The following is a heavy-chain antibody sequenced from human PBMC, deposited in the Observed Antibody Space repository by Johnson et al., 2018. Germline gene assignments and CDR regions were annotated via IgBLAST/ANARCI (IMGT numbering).Heavy chain of an antibody. Sequence: QVQLVQSGGGVVQPGRSLRLSCAASRLPFSTYSLHWVRQAPAKGLEWVAVSSYDGDNKYYADSVKGRFTISRDNSKNTLYLQMNSLRAEDTAVYYCARDRSLRFPGEAFDIWGQGTMVTVSS. CDR3: ARDRSLRFPGEAFDI. CDR2: SSYDGDNK. J-gene: IGHJ3*02. CDR1: RLPFSTYS. D-gene: IGHD3-16*01. V-gene: IGHV3-30*14.